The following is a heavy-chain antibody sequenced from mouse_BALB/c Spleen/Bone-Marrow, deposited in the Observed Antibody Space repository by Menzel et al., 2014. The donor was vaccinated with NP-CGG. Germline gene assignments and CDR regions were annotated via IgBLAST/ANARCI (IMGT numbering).Heavy chain of an antibody. Sequence: QVQLQQSGAELMKPGASVKISCKATGYTFSSYWIEWVKQRPGHGLEWIGEILPGSGSTNYNEKFKCKATFTADTSSNTAYMQLSSRTSEDSAVYYCARTGTDWYFDVWGAGTTVTVSP. D-gene: IGHD4-1*01. J-gene: IGHJ1*01. V-gene: IGHV1-9*01. CDR2: ILPGSGST. CDR1: GYTFSSYW. CDR3: ARTGTDWYFDV.